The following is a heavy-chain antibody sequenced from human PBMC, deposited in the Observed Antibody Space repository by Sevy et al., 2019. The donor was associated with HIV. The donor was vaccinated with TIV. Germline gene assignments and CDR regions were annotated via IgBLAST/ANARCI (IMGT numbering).Heavy chain of an antibody. J-gene: IGHJ6*02. V-gene: IGHV4-4*07. CDR1: GGSISSYY. CDR3: ASSGPYCTNGVCYTSRYYGMDV. CDR2: IYTSGST. D-gene: IGHD2-8*01. Sequence: SETLSLTCTVSGGSISSYYWSWIRQPAGKGLEWIGRIYTSGSTNYNPSLKSRVTMSVDTSKNQFSLKLGSVTAADTAVYYCASSGPYCTNGVCYTSRYYGMDVWGQGTTVTVSS.